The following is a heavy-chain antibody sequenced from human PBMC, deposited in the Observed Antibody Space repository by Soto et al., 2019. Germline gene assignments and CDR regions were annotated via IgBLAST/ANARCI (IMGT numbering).Heavy chain of an antibody. V-gene: IGHV4-59*08. CDR3: ARHPTIARFENGLDV. D-gene: IGHD1-1*01. CDR1: GGSVSGYY. CDR2: IYYTGTT. Sequence: PSETLSLTCAVSGGSVSGYYWSLIRQPPGKGLEWIGYIYYTGTTIYSPSLDRRVTLSVDTAKDQVSLRLTSVTPADTAVYYCARHPTIARFENGLDVWGQGTMVTVSS. J-gene: IGHJ6*02.